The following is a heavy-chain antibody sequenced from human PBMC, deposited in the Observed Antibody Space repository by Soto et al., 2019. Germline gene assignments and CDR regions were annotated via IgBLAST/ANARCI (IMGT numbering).Heavy chain of an antibody. J-gene: IGHJ6*02. CDR2: IYWDEDK. CDR1: GFSLSTSGVG. CDR3: AHKGGRGAGMDV. D-gene: IGHD2-15*01. V-gene: IGHV2-5*02. Sequence: QITLKESGPTLVKPTQTLTLTCTLSGFSLSTSGVGVGWIRQSPGKALEWLALIYWDEDKRYSPSLKSRLTITKDTSTNEVVLTMTNMDPVDTGTYYCAHKGGRGAGMDVWGQGATVTVSS.